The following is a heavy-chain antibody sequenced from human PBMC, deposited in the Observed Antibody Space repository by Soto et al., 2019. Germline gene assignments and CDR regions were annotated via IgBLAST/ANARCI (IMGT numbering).Heavy chain of an antibody. D-gene: IGHD6-19*01. CDR1: GVSISSSSYY. Sequence: SETLSLTCTVSGVSISSSSYYWGWIRQPPGKGLEWIGSIYYSGSTYYNPSLKSRVTISVDTSKNQFSLKLSSVTAADTAVYYCARHVSSGFPVGYYYGMDVWGQGTTVTVSS. CDR2: IYYSGST. J-gene: IGHJ6*02. CDR3: ARHVSSGFPVGYYYGMDV. V-gene: IGHV4-39*01.